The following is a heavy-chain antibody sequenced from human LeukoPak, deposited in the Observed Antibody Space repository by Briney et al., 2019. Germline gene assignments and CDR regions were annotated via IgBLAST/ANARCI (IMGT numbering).Heavy chain of an antibody. Sequence: PSQTLSLTCTVSAGSISSSSYYWGWIRQPPWKGLERIGEIMHSGSTNYNPSLNSPFTISVETSQNQCSLKLSAVMAAATVAYYCARGPYNYGSGSYYVDWGQGTLVTVSS. D-gene: IGHD3-10*01. J-gene: IGHJ4*02. CDR3: ARGPYNYGSGSYYVD. CDR1: AGSISSSSYY. CDR2: IMHSGST. V-gene: IGHV4-39*07.